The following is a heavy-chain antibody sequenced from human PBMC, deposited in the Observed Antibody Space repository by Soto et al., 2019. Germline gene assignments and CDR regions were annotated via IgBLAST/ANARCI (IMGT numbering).Heavy chain of an antibody. CDR3: AGGQVTIYYYYYMDV. J-gene: IGHJ6*03. CDR1: GGSISSYY. V-gene: IGHV4-59*01. Sequence: PSETLSLTCTVSGGSISSYYWSWIRQPPGKGLEWIGYIYYSGSTNYNPSLKSRVTISVDTSKNQFSLKLSSVTAADTAVYYCAGGQVTIYYYYYMDVWGKGTTVTVSS. CDR2: IYYSGST. D-gene: IGHD2-21*02.